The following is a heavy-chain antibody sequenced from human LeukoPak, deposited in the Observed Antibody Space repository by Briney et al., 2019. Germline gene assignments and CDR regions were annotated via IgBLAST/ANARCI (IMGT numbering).Heavy chain of an antibody. J-gene: IGHJ6*02. CDR1: GFTFSSYS. D-gene: IGHD6-13*01. CDR2: ISSSSSTI. Sequence: GGSLRLSCAASGFTFSSYSMNWVRQAPGKGLEWVSYISSSSSTIYYADSVKGRLTISRDNAKNSLYLQMNSLRAEDTAVYYCAREGTAAGTYYYYGMDVWGQGTTVTVSS. CDR3: AREGTAAGTYYYYGMDV. V-gene: IGHV3-48*01.